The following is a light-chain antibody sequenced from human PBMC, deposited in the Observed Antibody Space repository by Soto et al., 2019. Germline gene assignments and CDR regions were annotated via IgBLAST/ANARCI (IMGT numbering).Light chain of an antibody. J-gene: IGLJ2*01. CDR1: SSDVGSYNL. CDR3: WSYAGSSTSAVV. V-gene: IGLV2-23*02. CDR2: EVS. Sequence: QSALTQPASVAGSPGQSITISCTGTSSDVGSYNLVSWYQQHPGKAPKLMIYEVSKRPSGVSTRFSGSKSGNTASLTISGLQAEDEDDYYCWSYAGSSTSAVVFGGGTKLTVL.